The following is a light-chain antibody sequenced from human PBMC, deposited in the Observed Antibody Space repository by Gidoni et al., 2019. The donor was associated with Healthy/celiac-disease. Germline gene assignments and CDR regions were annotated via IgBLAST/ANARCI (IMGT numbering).Light chain of an antibody. Sequence: EIVLTPSPGTLSVSPGERATLSCRASQSVSSSYLAWYQQKPGHAPRLLIYGASSRATGIPDRFSGSGSGTDFTLTISRLEPEDFAVYYCQQYGSSPLFGPGTKVDIK. J-gene: IGKJ3*01. CDR2: GAS. CDR3: QQYGSSPL. V-gene: IGKV3-20*01. CDR1: QSVSSSY.